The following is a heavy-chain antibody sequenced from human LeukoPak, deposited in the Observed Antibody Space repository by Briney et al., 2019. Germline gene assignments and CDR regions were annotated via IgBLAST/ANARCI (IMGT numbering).Heavy chain of an antibody. CDR1: GGSFSGYY. V-gene: IGHV4-34*01. Sequence: SETLSLTCAVYGGSFSGYYWSWIRQPPGKGLEWIGEINHSGSTNYNPSLKSRVTISVDTSKNQFSLKLSSVTAADTAVYYCARLGYSYGYDYYYYYYMDVWGKGTTVTISS. CDR3: ARLGYSYGYDYYYYYYMDV. J-gene: IGHJ6*03. CDR2: INHSGST. D-gene: IGHD5-18*01.